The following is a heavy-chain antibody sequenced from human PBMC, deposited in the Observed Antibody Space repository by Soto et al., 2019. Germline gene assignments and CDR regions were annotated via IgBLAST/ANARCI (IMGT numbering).Heavy chain of an antibody. D-gene: IGHD6-19*01. CDR2: IIPIFGTA. V-gene: IGHV1-69*06. Sequence: QVQLVQSGAEVKKPGSSVKVSCKASGGTFSSYAISWVRQAPGQGLEWMGGIIPIFGTANYAQKFQGRVTITADKSTSTAYMELSSLRSEDTAVYYCASRGERQQWVVPGGAYYYYGMDVWGQGTTVTVSS. CDR1: GGTFSSYA. CDR3: ASRGERQQWVVPGGAYYYYGMDV. J-gene: IGHJ6*02.